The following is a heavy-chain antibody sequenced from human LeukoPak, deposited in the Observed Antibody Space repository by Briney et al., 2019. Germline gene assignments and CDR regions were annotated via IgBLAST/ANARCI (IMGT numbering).Heavy chain of an antibody. CDR3: ALGLGIAAAELDY. V-gene: IGHV1-8*03. Sequence: GASVKVSCKASGYTFTSYDINWVRQATGQGLEWMGWMNPNSGNTGYAQKFQGRVTITRNTSISTAYMELSSLTSEDTAVYYCALGLGIAAAELDYWGQGTLVTVSS. J-gene: IGHJ4*02. CDR1: GYTFTSYD. D-gene: IGHD6-13*01. CDR2: MNPNSGNT.